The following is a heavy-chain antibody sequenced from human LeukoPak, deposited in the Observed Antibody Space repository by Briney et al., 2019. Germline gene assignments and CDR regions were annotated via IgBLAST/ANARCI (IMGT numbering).Heavy chain of an antibody. D-gene: IGHD3-10*01. CDR2: IYYSGST. CDR3: ARVRLDYGSEIDY. J-gene: IGHJ4*02. Sequence: KTSETLSLTCTVSGGSISSGGYYWSWIRQHLGKGLEWIGYIYYSGSTYHNPSLKSRVTISVDTSKNQFSLKLSSVTAADTAVYYCARVRLDYGSEIDYWGQGTLVTVSS. CDR1: GGSISSGGYY. V-gene: IGHV4-31*03.